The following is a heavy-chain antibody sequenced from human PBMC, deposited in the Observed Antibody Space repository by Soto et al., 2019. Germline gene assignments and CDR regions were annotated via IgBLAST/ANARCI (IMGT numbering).Heavy chain of an antibody. CDR3: ASSTLTMIVVGYAFDI. CDR2: INHSGST. Sequence: QVQLQQWGAGLLKPSETLSLTCAVYGGSFSGYYWSWIRQPPGKGLEWIGEINHSGSTNYNPSLKSRFTISVDTSKNQFSLKLSSVTAADTAVYYCASSTLTMIVVGYAFDIWGQGTMVTVSS. CDR1: GGSFSGYY. D-gene: IGHD3-22*01. J-gene: IGHJ3*02. V-gene: IGHV4-34*01.